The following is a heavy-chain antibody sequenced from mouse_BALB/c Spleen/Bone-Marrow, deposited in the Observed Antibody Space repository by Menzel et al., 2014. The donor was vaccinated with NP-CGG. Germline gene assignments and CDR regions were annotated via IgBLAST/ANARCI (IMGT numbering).Heavy chain of an antibody. D-gene: IGHD2-14*01. Sequence: EVKLEESGGGLVQPGGSRKLSCAVSGFTFSSFGMHWVRQAPEKGLEWVAYISSGSSTIYYADTVKGRFTISRDNPKDTLFLQMTSLRSEDTAMYYCARSLYYRYDFFDYWGQGTTLTVSS. J-gene: IGHJ2*01. CDR2: ISSGSSTI. V-gene: IGHV5-17*02. CDR3: ARSLYYRYDFFDY. CDR1: GFTFSSFG.